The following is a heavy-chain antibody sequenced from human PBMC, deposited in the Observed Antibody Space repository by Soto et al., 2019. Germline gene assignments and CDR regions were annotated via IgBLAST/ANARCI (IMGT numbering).Heavy chain of an antibody. CDR3: ARLPPYYYGSGSYYNVRDY. V-gene: IGHV4-34*01. CDR2: INHSGST. J-gene: IGHJ4*02. Sequence: QVQLQQWGAGLLKPSETLSLTCAVYGGSFSGYYWSWIRQPPGTGLEWIGEINHSGSTNYNPSLKSRVTISVDTSKNQFSLKLSSVTAADTAVYYCARLPPYYYGSGSYYNVRDYWGQGTLVTVSS. D-gene: IGHD3-10*01. CDR1: GGSFSGYY.